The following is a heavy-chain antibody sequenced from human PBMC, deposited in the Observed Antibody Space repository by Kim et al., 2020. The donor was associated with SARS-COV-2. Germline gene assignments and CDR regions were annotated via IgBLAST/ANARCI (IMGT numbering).Heavy chain of an antibody. CDR1: GYTFTGYY. CDR2: INPNSGGT. V-gene: IGHV1-2*04. Sequence: ASVKVSCKASGYTFTGYYMHWVRQAPGQGLEWMGWINPNSGGTNYAQKFQGWVTMTRDTSISTAYMELSRLRSDDTAVYYCARAHVDTAARNPMVGPPHFDSWGQGTLVTVSS. D-gene: IGHD5-18*01. J-gene: IGHJ4*02. CDR3: ARAHVDTAARNPMVGPPHFDS.